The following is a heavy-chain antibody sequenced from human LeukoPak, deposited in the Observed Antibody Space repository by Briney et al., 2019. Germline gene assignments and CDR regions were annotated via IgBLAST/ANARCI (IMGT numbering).Heavy chain of an antibody. V-gene: IGHV3-7*01. D-gene: IGHD6-6*01. CDR1: GFSFSSYW. CDR2: IKQDESET. J-gene: IGHJ4*02. CDR3: ARDTIAAFGFFDY. Sequence: GGSLRLSCEGSGFSFSSYWMTWVRQSPGKGPEWVANIKQDESETYTVDSVRGRFTISRDNAKNSLYLQMNSLRAEDTAVYYCARDTIAAFGFFDYWGQGTLVTVSS.